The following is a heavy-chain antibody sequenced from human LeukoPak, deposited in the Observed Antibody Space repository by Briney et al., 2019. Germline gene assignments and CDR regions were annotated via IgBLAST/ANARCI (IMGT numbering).Heavy chain of an antibody. CDR2: ISLTGET. J-gene: IGHJ4*02. CDR3: SRESGAFCPFGY. V-gene: IGHV4-4*02. Sequence: PSETLSLTCAVSGGSISSTNWWSWVRHPPGQGLQWIGEISLTGETNYNPSLNGRVTMSLDKSRNQLSLKLTSVTAADTAIYYGSRESGAFCPFGYWGQGTLV. CDR1: GGSISSTNW. D-gene: IGHD1-26*01.